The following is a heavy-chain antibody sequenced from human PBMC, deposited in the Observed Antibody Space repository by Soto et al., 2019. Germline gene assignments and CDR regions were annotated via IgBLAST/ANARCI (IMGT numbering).Heavy chain of an antibody. CDR2: INAGNGNT. CDR1: GYTFTSYA. D-gene: IGHD1-26*01. Sequence: ASVKVSCKASGYTFTSYAMHWVRQAPGQRLEWMGWINAGNGNTKYSQKFQGRVTITRDTSASTAYMELSSLRSEDTAVYYCARDRQYSGSYGDDAFDFWGQGTMVTVSS. V-gene: IGHV1-3*01. J-gene: IGHJ3*01. CDR3: ARDRQYSGSYGDDAFDF.